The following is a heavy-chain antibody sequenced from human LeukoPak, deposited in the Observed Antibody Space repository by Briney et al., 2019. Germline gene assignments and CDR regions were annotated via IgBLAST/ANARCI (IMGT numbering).Heavy chain of an antibody. CDR3: ATESLGYSYGNDY. V-gene: IGHV3-53*01. Sequence: GGSLRLSCAASGFTLSNYWMYWVRQAPGKGLEWVSVIYSGGSTYYADSVKGRFTISRDNSKNTLYLQMNSLRAEDTAVYYCATESLGYSYGNDYWGQGTLVTVSS. D-gene: IGHD5-18*01. J-gene: IGHJ4*02. CDR2: IYSGGST. CDR1: GFTLSNYW.